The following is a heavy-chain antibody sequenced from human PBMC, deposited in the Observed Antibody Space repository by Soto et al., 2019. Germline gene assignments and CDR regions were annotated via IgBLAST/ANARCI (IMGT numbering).Heavy chain of an antibody. V-gene: IGHV3-33*01. CDR2: IWYDGGTK. CDR1: GFTFYTYG. CDR3: ARIDCTGNNCNPYYHYGMDV. Sequence: GGSLRLSCAASGFTFYTYGMHWVRQVPGKGLQWVAIIWYDGGTKYYADSVRGRFTVSRDNSKDTLYLQMNSLRDEDTAVYYCARIDCTGNNCNPYYHYGMDVWGQGTTVTVSS. D-gene: IGHD2-8*02. J-gene: IGHJ6*02.